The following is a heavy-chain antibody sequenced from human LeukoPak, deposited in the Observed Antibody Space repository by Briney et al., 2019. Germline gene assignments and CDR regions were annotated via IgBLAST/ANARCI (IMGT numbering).Heavy chain of an antibody. D-gene: IGHD3-22*01. V-gene: IGHV1-69*06. Sequence: SVKVSCKASRGTFSSYTISWVRQAPGQGLEWMGGIIPMFGAANYAQKFQGRVTITADKFTSTAYMQLSSLRSEDTAMYYCARDPTYYYDSSGYSPTDSDAFDIWGQGTMVTVSA. CDR3: ARDPTYYYDSSGYSPTDSDAFDI. CDR2: IIPMFGAA. J-gene: IGHJ3*02. CDR1: RGTFSSYT.